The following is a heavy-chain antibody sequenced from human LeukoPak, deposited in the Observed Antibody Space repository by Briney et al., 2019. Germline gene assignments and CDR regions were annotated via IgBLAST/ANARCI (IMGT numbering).Heavy chain of an antibody. CDR3: AKDQGKGYYYDSSGYYGAFDI. J-gene: IGHJ3*02. Sequence: GGSLRLSCAASGFTFSNYNMNWVRQAPGKGLEWVSSISSSSSYITYADSVKGRFTISRDNAKNSLYLQMHSLRAEDTAVYYCAKDQGKGYYYDSSGYYGAFDIWGQGTMVTVSS. CDR2: ISSSSSYI. D-gene: IGHD3-22*01. CDR1: GFTFSNYN. V-gene: IGHV3-21*01.